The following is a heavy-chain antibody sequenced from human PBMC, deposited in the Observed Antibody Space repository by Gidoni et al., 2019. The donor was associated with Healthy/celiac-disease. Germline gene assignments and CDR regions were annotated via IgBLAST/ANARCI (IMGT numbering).Heavy chain of an antibody. V-gene: IGHV3-21*01. J-gene: IGHJ2*01. Sequence: EVQLVESGGGLVKPGGSLRLSYAAYGFTFSSYSMNWVRQAPGKGLEWVSSISSSSSYIYYADSVKCRFTISRVNAKNSLYLQMNSLRAEDTAVYYCARDFEYGGNSGYFDLWGRGTLVTVSS. CDR2: ISSSSSYI. CDR1: GFTFSSYS. D-gene: IGHD2-21*02. CDR3: ARDFEYGGNSGYFDL.